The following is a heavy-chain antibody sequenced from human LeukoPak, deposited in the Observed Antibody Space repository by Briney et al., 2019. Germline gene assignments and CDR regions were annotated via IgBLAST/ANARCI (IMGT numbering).Heavy chain of an antibody. J-gene: IGHJ6*03. V-gene: IGHV1-2*02. D-gene: IGHD3-9*01. CDR3: ARDGYFSYYYYMDV. CDR1: GYTFTGYY. CDR2: INPNSGGT. Sequence: ASVKVSCKASGYTFTGYYMHWVRQAPGQGLEWMGWINPNSGGTNYAQKFQGGVTMTRDTSISTAYMELSRLRSDDTAVYYCARDGYFSYYYYMDVWGKGTTVTVSS.